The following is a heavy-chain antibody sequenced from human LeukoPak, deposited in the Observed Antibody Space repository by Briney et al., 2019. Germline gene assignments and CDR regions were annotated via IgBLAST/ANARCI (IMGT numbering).Heavy chain of an antibody. V-gene: IGHV3-23*01. CDR3: AELGITMIGGV. J-gene: IGHJ6*04. D-gene: IGHD3-10*02. CDR1: GFTFSSYA. CDR2: IGGSGSTT. Sequence: PGGSLRLSCAASGFTFSSYAMSWVRQAPGKGLEWVSAIGGSGSTTYYADSVKGRFTISRVNAKNSLYLQMNSLRAEDTAVYYCAELGITMIGGVWGKGTTVTISS.